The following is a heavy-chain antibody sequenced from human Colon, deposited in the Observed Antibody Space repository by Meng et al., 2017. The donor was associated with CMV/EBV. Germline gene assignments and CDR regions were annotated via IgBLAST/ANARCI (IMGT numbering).Heavy chain of an antibody. CDR1: GFTFSSYG. V-gene: IGHV3-30-3*01. Sequence: GESLMISCAASGFTFSSYGMHWVRQAPGQGLEWVAVISYDGSNKYYADSVKGRFTISRDNSKNTLYLQMNSLRAEDTAVYYCARDHYDFWSGYYYYYYGMDVWGQGTTVTVSS. CDR2: ISYDGSNK. D-gene: IGHD3-3*01. CDR3: ARDHYDFWSGYYYYYYGMDV. J-gene: IGHJ6*02.